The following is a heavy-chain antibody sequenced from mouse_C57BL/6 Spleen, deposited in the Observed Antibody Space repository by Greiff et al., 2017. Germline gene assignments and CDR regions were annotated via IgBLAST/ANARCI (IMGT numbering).Heavy chain of an antibody. CDR1: GYTFPSYW. J-gene: IGHJ3*01. V-gene: IGHV1-69*01. CDR3: AIYGSSAY. Sequence: QVQLQQPGAELVMPGASVKLSCKASGYTFPSYWMHWVKQRPGQGLEWIGELDPSDSYTNYNQKFKGKSTLTVDKSSSTAYMQLSSLTSEDSAVYYCAIYGSSAYWGQGTLVTVSA. D-gene: IGHD1-1*01. CDR2: LDPSDSYT.